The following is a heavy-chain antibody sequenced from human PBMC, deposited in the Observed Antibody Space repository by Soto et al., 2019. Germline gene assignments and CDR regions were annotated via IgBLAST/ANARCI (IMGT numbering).Heavy chain of an antibody. CDR1: GGTLSSYT. Sequence: QVQLVQSGAEVKKPGSSVKVSCKASGGTLSSYTISWVRQAPGQGLEWMGRIIPILGIANYAQKFQGRVTITADKSTSTAYMELSSLRSEDTAVYYCARDTIFSGYFDYWGQGTLVTVSS. V-gene: IGHV1-69*08. CDR3: ARDTIFSGYFDY. J-gene: IGHJ4*02. D-gene: IGHD3-9*01. CDR2: IIPILGIA.